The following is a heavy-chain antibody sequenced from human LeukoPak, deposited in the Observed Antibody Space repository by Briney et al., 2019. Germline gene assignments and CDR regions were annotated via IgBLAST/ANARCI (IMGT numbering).Heavy chain of an antibody. D-gene: IGHD2-21*01. CDR1: GGTFSSYA. Sequence: SVKVSCKASGGTFSSYAISWVRQAPGQGLEWMGGIIPIFGTANYVQKFQGRVTITADESTSTAYMELSSLRSEDTAVYYCAREERELWPLAFDIWGQGTMVTVSS. CDR2: IIPIFGTA. J-gene: IGHJ3*02. CDR3: AREERELWPLAFDI. V-gene: IGHV1-69*13.